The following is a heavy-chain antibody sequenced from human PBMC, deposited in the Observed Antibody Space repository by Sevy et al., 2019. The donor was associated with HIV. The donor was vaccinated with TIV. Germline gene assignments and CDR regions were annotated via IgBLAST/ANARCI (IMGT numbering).Heavy chain of an antibody. D-gene: IGHD3-10*01. Sequence: SENLSLTCAVYGGSFSGYYWSWIRQPPGKGLEWIGEINHSGSTNYNPSLKSRVTISVDTSKNQFSLKLSSVTAADTAVYYCASGMSRGGSPYYYGSACHRSGYYFDYWGQGTLVSVSS. V-gene: IGHV4-34*01. J-gene: IGHJ4*02. CDR2: INHSGST. CDR3: ASGMSRGGSPYYYGSACHRSGYYFDY. CDR1: GGSFSGYY.